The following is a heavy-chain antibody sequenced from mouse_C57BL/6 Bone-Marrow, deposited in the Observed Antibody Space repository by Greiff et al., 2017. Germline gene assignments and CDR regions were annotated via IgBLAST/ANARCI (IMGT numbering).Heavy chain of an antibody. CDR1: GYTFTSYW. D-gene: IGHD4-1*01. V-gene: IGHV1-55*01. CDR3: ARSGPLGRSFDD. Sequence: QVQLQQSGAELVKPGASVKMSCKASGYTFTSYWITWVKQRPGQGLEWIGDIYPTSGRTNYNETFKSKAILTVDTSSNTAYMQLSSLTSEDSAVFYCARSGPLGRSFDDWGQGTTLTVSS. CDR2: IYPTSGRT. J-gene: IGHJ2*01.